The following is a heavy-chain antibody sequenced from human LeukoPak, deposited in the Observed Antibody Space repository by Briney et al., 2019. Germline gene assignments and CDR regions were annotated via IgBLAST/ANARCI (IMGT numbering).Heavy chain of an antibody. V-gene: IGHV4-59*01. D-gene: IGHD2-2*01. J-gene: IGHJ6*02. CDR1: GGSISSYY. CDR3: ARGVCTSSYCYAGDYGLDV. CDR2: IYYSGST. Sequence: NPSETLSLTCTVSGGSISSYYWSWIRQPPGKGLEWIGYIYYSGSTNYNPSLKSRVTISVDTSKNQFSLKLSSVTAADTAVYYCARGVCTSSYCYAGDYGLDVWGQGTTVTVSS.